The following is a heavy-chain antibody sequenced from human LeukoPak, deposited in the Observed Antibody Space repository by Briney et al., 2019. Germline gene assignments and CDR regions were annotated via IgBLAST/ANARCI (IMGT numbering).Heavy chain of an antibody. Sequence: KPSETPSLTCTVSGGSISSGSYYWSWIRQPAGKGLEWIGRIYTSGSTNYNPSLKSRVTISVDTSKNQFSLKLSSVTAADTAVYYCARDQIGYCSSTSCIYYYYMDVWGKGTTVTVSS. CDR2: IYTSGST. V-gene: IGHV4-61*02. CDR3: ARDQIGYCSSTSCIYYYYMDV. J-gene: IGHJ6*03. CDR1: GGSISSGSYY. D-gene: IGHD2-2*01.